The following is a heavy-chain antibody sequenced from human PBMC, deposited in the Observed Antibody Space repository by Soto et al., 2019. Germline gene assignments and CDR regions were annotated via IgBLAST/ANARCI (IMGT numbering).Heavy chain of an antibody. CDR2: ISHDGINK. Sequence: GGSLRLSCAASGFTFSSYAMNWVRQAPGKGLEWVALISHDGINKYYADSVRGRFTISRDSSTNTLYLQMNSLRAADTAAYYCGRCTSTSCHLGSDYWGQGTLVTVSS. V-gene: IGHV3-30-3*01. CDR1: GFTFSSYA. J-gene: IGHJ4*02. D-gene: IGHD2-2*01. CDR3: GRCTSTSCHLGSDY.